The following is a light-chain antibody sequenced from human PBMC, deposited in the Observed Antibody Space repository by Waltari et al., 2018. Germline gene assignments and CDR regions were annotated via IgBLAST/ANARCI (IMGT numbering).Light chain of an antibody. V-gene: IGLV3-1*01. CDR2: QDN. CDR3: QAWDSNRYVI. CDR1: QLGNKY. J-gene: IGLJ2*01. Sequence: SYELTQSPSLSVSPGQTASITCSGDQLGNKYIYWYQQKPGQSPVLLIFQDNMRPSGIPERFSGSNSGNTATLTISGTQAVDEADYYCQAWDSNRYVIFGGGTKLTVL.